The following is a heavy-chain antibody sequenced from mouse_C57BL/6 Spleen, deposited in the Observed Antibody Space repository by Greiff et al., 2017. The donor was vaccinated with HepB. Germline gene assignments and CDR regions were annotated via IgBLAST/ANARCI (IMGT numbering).Heavy chain of an antibody. CDR3: ARQGAYGNPFAY. Sequence: QVQLQQPGAELVVPGASVKLSCKASGYTFTSYWMHWVKQRSGQGLEWIGEIDPSDSYTNYNQKFKGKSTLTVDKSSSTAYMQLSSLTSEDSAVYYCARQGAYGNPFAYWGQGTLVTVSA. V-gene: IGHV1-69*01. CDR1: GYTFTSYW. J-gene: IGHJ3*01. D-gene: IGHD2-1*01. CDR2: IDPSDSYT.